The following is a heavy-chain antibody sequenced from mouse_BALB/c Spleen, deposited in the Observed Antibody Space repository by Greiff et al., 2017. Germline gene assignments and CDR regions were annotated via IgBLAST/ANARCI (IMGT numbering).Heavy chain of an antibody. V-gene: IGHV5-6-5*01. D-gene: IGHD3-3*01. CDR1: GFTFSSYA. CDR2: ISSGGST. Sequence: EVQLVESGGGLVKPGGSLKLSCAASGFTFSSYAMSWVRQTPEKRLEWVASISSGGSTYYPDSVKGRFTISRDNARNILYLQMSSLRSEDTAMYYCARDSYGYYFDYWGQGTTLTVSS. J-gene: IGHJ2*01. CDR3: ARDSYGYYFDY.